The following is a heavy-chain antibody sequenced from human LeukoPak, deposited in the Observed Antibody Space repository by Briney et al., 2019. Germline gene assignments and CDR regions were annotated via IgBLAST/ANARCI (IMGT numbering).Heavy chain of an antibody. J-gene: IGHJ3*02. CDR3: ARESTYYDSSDYYQGDAFDI. CDR1: GYAFTGYY. D-gene: IGHD3-22*01. CDR2: INPNSGGT. V-gene: IGHV1-2*02. Sequence: APVKVSCKASGYAFTGYYMHWVRQAPGQGLEWMGWINPNSGGTNYAQKFQGRVTMTRDTSISTAYMELSRLRSDDTAVYSCARESTYYDSSDYYQGDAFDIWGQGTMVTVSS.